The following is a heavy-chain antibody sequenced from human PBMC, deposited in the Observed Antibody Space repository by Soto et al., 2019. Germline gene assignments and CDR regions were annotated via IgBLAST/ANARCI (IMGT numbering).Heavy chain of an antibody. CDR1: GGSISSGGYS. CDR3: ARAGTAMVTDY. CDR2: IYHSGST. V-gene: IGHV4-30-2*01. J-gene: IGHJ4*02. D-gene: IGHD5-18*01. Sequence: PSETLSLTCAVSGGSISSGGYSWSWIRQPPGKGLEWIGYIYHSGSTYYNPSLKSRVTISVDRSKNQFSLKLSSVTAADTAVYYCARAGTAMVTDYWGQGTLVTVSS.